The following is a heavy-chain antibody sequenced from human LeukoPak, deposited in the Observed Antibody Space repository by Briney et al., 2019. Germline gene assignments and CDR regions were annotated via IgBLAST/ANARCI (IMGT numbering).Heavy chain of an antibody. CDR1: GFTFSSYA. Sequence: PGGSLRLSCAASGFTFSSYAMHWVRQAPGKGLEWVAVISYDGSNKYYADSVKGRFTISRDNSKNTLYLQMNSLRAEDTAVYYCATDLGRHYDFWSGPGDYWGQGTLVTVSS. J-gene: IGHJ4*02. CDR2: ISYDGSNK. CDR3: ATDLGRHYDFWSGPGDY. D-gene: IGHD3-3*01. V-gene: IGHV3-30-3*01.